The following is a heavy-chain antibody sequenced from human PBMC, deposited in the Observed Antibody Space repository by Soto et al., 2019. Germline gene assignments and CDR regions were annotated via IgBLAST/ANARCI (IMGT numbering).Heavy chain of an antibody. D-gene: IGHD2-15*01. J-gene: IGHJ4*02. Sequence: QVQLVESGGGVVQPGRSLRLSCAASGFTFSSYGMHWVRQAPGKGLEWGAVIWYDGSNKYYADSVKGRFTISRDNSKNTLYLQMTSLRAEDTAVYYCARDNCSGGSCYSLFNYFDYWGQGTLVTVSS. CDR1: GFTFSSYG. V-gene: IGHV3-33*01. CDR3: ARDNCSGGSCYSLFNYFDY. CDR2: IWYDGSNK.